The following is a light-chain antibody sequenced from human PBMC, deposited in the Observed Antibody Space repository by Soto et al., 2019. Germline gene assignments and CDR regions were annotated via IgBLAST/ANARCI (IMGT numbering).Light chain of an antibody. Sequence: ILMTQSPATLSVSPGERATLSCRASESVSNNLAWYQEQPGQAPRLLIYNASTRASGNPARISGRASGTEFTLTIGGLKSEDFGVYYCQQYNDWPPWTFGEGTKVEIK. J-gene: IGKJ1*01. V-gene: IGKV3-15*01. CDR2: NAS. CDR1: ESVSNN. CDR3: QQYNDWPPWT.